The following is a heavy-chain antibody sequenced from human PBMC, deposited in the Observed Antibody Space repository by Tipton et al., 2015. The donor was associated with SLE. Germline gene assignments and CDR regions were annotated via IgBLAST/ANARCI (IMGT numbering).Heavy chain of an antibody. J-gene: IGHJ3*01. CDR3: ARDPSGP. Sequence: SLRLSCAASGFTFSSYGMNWVRQAPGKGLEWVSSISSSSSHIYYADSVKGRFTISRDNAKNSLYLQMNSLRAEDTAVYYCARDPSGPWGQGTMVTVSS. V-gene: IGHV3-21*03. CDR1: GFTFSSYG. CDR2: ISSSSSHI.